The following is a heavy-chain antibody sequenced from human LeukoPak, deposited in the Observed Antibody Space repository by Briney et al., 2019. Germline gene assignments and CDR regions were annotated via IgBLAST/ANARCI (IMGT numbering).Heavy chain of an antibody. CDR2: ISYDGSNK. CDR3: AKGPPLWSGRGFDY. Sequence: PGGSLRLSCAASGFTFSSYAMHWVRQAPGKGLEWVAVISYDGSNKYYADSVKGRFTISRDNSKNTLYLQMNSLRAEDTAVYYCAKGPPLWSGRGFDYWGQGTLVTVSS. J-gene: IGHJ4*02. CDR1: GFTFSSYA. V-gene: IGHV3-30-3*01. D-gene: IGHD1-26*01.